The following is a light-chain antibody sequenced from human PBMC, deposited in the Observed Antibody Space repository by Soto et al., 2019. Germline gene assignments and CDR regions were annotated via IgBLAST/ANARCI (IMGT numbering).Light chain of an antibody. Sequence: QSVLTQPPSVSAAPGQTVTISCSGSSSNIGKTLVAWYQHLPGTAPKLLIYDDNRRPSGIPDRFSASKSGTSATLAITGLQTGDEADYYCETWDTNLSAVVFGGGTKVTVL. CDR3: ETWDTNLSAVV. J-gene: IGLJ3*02. CDR2: DDN. CDR1: SSNIGKTL. V-gene: IGLV1-51*01.